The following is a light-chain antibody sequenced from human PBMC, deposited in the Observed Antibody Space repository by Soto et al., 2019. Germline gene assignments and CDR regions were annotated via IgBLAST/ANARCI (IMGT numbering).Light chain of an antibody. J-gene: IGKJ5*01. Sequence: DIPMTQSPSTVSASVGDRVTITCRASQNIISWLAWYQQQPVRAPKLLIYAASILQSGVPSRFSGSGSGTDFTLTINSLQPEDFATYYCQQAYGFPVTFGQGTRLEIK. V-gene: IGKV1-12*01. CDR2: AAS. CDR3: QQAYGFPVT. CDR1: QNIISW.